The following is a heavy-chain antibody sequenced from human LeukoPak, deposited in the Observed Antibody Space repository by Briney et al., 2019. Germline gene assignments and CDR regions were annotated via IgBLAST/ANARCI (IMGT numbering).Heavy chain of an antibody. Sequence: SETLSLTCTVSGGSISSYYWSWIRQPPGKGLEWIGYIYYTGGTNYNPSLKSRVTISLDTSKNQFSLKLSSMTAADTAVYYCARQRVNKWNNLWSFDYWGQGTLVTVSS. CDR1: GGSISSYY. D-gene: IGHD1/OR15-1a*01. CDR3: ARQRVNKWNNLWSFDY. V-gene: IGHV4-59*08. CDR2: IYYTGGT. J-gene: IGHJ4*02.